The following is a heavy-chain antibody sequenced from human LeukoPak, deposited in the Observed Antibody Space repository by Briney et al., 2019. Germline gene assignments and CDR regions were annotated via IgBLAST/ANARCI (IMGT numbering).Heavy chain of an antibody. D-gene: IGHD2-21*02. CDR1: GFTFSNYW. CDR2: LHSNGAFT. J-gene: IGHJ4*01. V-gene: IGHV3-74*01. Sequence: GGSLRLSCSAPGFTFSNYWMHWVRQAPGKGLVWVARLHSNGAFTTYADSVKGRFTISRDTAKNTLYLQMNSLRVEDTAVYYCARFVVVTAGDYWGQGTLVTVSS. CDR3: ARFVVVTAGDY.